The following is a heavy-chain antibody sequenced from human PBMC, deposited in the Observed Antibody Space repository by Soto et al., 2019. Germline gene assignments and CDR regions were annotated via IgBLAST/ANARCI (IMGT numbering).Heavy chain of an antibody. J-gene: IGHJ4*02. CDR2: INQDGSEK. Sequence: EVQLVESGGGLVQPGESLRLSCAAYGLTVSGYWMSWVRQAPGKGLEWVANINQDGSEKNYVDSVRGRFTISRDNAKSSLYLQMNSLRADDTAVYYCGKDRSRFVEWGRGTLVTVSS. CDR1: GLTVSGYW. D-gene: IGHD3-3*01. V-gene: IGHV3-7*01. CDR3: GKDRSRFVE.